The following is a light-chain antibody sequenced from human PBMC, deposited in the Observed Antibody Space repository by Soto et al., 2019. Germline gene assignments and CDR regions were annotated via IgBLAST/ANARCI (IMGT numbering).Light chain of an antibody. V-gene: IGKV1-5*03. CDR3: QQYKSLYT. Sequence: DIQMTQSPSTLSASVGDRVTITCRASQSISSWLAWYQQKPGKAPKLLIYKASSLESGVPSRFSGSGSGTEFTLTISSQQPDDFATYYCQQYKSLYTFGQGTKLEIK. CDR1: QSISSW. J-gene: IGKJ2*01. CDR2: KAS.